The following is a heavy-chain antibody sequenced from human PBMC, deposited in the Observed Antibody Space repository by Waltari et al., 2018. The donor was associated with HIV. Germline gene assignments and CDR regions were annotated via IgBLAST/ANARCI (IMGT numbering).Heavy chain of an antibody. D-gene: IGHD3-16*01. J-gene: IGHJ4*02. CDR1: GGSCSSYS. CDR2: IYYSGST. V-gene: IGHV4-59*08. Sequence: QVQLQESGPGLVKPSETLSLTCTVSGGSCSSYSWSWIRQPPGKGLGWIGYIYYSGSTNYNPSLKSRVTISVDTSKNQFSLKLSSVTAADTAVYYCARHGVGLAYWGQGTLVTVSS. CDR3: ARHGVGLAY.